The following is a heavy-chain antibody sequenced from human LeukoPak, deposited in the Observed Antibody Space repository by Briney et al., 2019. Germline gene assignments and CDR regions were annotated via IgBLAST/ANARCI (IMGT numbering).Heavy chain of an antibody. D-gene: IGHD3-22*01. J-gene: IGHJ4*02. CDR3: ATRSTYHCDS. CDR2: ISGSGGTT. V-gene: IGHV3-23*01. Sequence: GGSLRLSCAASGFTFSSYAMSWVRQAPGQGLEWVSGISGSGGTTYYAGSVKGRFTISRDNSKNTLYLQMNSLRAEDTAVYYCATRSTYHCDSWGQGILVTVSS. CDR1: GFTFSSYA.